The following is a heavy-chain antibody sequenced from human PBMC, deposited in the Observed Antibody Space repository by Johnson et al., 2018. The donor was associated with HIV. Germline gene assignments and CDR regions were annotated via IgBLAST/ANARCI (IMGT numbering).Heavy chain of an antibody. CDR1: GFTFSTYG. V-gene: IGHV3-30*02. J-gene: IGHJ3*02. Sequence: QVQLVESGGGVVQPGGSLRLSCAASGFTFSTYGMHWVRQAPGKGLEWVAFIRYDGTNKYYADYVKGRFTISRDNSKNTLYLQMNRLRAEDTAVYYCARDQRRSSGYTEGEKVGNAFDIWGKGTMVTVSS. D-gene: IGHD6-13*01. CDR3: ARDQRRSSGYTEGEKVGNAFDI. CDR2: IRYDGTNK.